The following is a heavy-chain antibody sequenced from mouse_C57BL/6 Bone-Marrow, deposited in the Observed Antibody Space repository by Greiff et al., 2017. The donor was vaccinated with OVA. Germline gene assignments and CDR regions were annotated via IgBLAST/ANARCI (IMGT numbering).Heavy chain of an antibody. Sequence: QVQLQQSGPELVKPGASVKISCKASGYTFPDYYINWVKQRPGQGLEWIGWIFPGSGSTYYNEKFKGKATLTVDKSSSTAYMLLSSLTSEDSAVYFCARYYYGSSPWYFDVWGTVTTVTVSS. CDR3: ARYYYGSSPWYFDV. J-gene: IGHJ1*03. V-gene: IGHV1-75*01. CDR2: IFPGSGST. D-gene: IGHD1-1*01. CDR1: GYTFPDYY.